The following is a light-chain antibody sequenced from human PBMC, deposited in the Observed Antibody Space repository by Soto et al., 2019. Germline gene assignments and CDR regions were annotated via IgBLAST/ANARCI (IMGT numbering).Light chain of an antibody. CDR3: SSYTTSSTRV. Sequence: QSALTQPPSASGSPGQSVTFSCTGTTTDVGGYNYVSWYQQHPGKAPKLIIYEVTNRPLGVSNRFSGSKSGNTASLTISRLQTEDEADYYCSSYTTSSTRVFGGGTKLTVL. CDR1: TTDVGGYNY. CDR2: EVT. J-gene: IGLJ2*01. V-gene: IGLV2-14*01.